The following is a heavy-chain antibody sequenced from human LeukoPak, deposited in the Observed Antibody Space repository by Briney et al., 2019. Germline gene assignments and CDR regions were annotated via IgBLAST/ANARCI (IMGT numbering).Heavy chain of an antibody. V-gene: IGHV3-23*01. CDR2: ISGSGGST. CDR3: AKENSGYVFDY. CDR1: GFTFSSYD. J-gene: IGHJ4*02. Sequence: SGGPLRLSCAASGFTFSSYDMNWARQAPGKGLEWVSAISGSGGSTNYADSVKGRFTISRDNSKNTLYLQMNSLRAEDTAVYYCAKENSGYVFDYWGQGTLVTVSS. D-gene: IGHD5-12*01.